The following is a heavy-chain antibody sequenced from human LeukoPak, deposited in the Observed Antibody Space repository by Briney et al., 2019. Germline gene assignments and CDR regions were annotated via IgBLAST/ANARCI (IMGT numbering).Heavy chain of an antibody. CDR1: GYSFTSYS. CDR2: IYPGDSDP. CDR3: ARHLFDSSGYYLDY. Sequence: GESLKISCKGSGYSFTSYSIGWMRQMPGKGLEWIGIIYPGDSDPRYSPSFQGQVTISADKSISTAYLQWSSLKASDTAAYDCARHLFDSSGYYLDYWGQGTLVTVSS. D-gene: IGHD3-22*01. V-gene: IGHV5-51*01. J-gene: IGHJ4*02.